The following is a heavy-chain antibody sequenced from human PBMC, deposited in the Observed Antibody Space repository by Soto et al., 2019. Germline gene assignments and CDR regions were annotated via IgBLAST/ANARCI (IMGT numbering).Heavy chain of an antibody. V-gene: IGHV4-59*01. Sequence: SETLSLTCTVSGGSIISYYWSWIRQPPGKGLEWIGYIYYSGSTNYNPSLKSRVTISVDTSKNQFSLKLSSVTAADTAVYYCARGSRSSSWSLFDPWGQGTQVTVSS. CDR2: IYYSGST. D-gene: IGHD6-13*01. CDR3: ARGSRSSSWSLFDP. J-gene: IGHJ5*02. CDR1: GGSIISYY.